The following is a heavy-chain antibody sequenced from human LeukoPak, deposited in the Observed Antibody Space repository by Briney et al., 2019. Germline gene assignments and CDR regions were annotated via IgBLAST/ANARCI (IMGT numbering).Heavy chain of an antibody. V-gene: IGHV3-33*01. Sequence: GGSLRLSCAASAFPFSSYGMHWVRHAPGKGLEWVAVIWHDGSHKYYADSVTGRFTISRDNSKNTLYLQMNSLRAEDTAVYYCASGVYSSGWYLDYWGQGTLVTVSS. CDR3: ASGVYSSGWYLDY. D-gene: IGHD6-19*01. CDR2: IWHDGSHK. J-gene: IGHJ4*02. CDR1: AFPFSSYG.